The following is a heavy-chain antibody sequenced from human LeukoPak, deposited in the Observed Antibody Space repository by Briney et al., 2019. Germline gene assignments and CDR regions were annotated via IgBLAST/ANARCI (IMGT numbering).Heavy chain of an antibody. J-gene: IGHJ4*02. CDR3: ARDFRNSGWGSDY. V-gene: IGHV3-7*04. CDR1: GFTFSSYA. Sequence: GGSLRLSCAASGFTFSSYAMSWVRQAPGKGLEWVANINKDGSDKYYVDSVKGRFTISRDNAKNSLFFEMNSLRVEDTSVYYCARDFRNSGWGSDYWGQGTLVTVS. D-gene: IGHD6-19*01. CDR2: INKDGSDK.